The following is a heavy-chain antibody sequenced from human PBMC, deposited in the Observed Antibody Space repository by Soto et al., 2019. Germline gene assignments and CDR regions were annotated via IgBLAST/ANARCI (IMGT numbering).Heavy chain of an antibody. J-gene: IGHJ4*02. CDR1: GVTFSSYG. D-gene: IGHD2-2*02. CDR3: ATDGDVVVPAAIPWTDY. CDR2: ISYDGSNK. Sequence: GGSLRLSCAASGVTFSSYGMHWVCQAPGKGLEWVAVISYDGSNKYYADSVKGRFTISRDNSKNTLYLQMNSLRAEDTAVYYCATDGDVVVPAAIPWTDYWGQGTLVTVSS. V-gene: IGHV3-30*03.